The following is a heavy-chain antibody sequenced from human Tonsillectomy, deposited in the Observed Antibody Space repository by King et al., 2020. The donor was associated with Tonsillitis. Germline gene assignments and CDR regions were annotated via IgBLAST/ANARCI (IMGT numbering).Heavy chain of an antibody. CDR3: AKLFIGYLWFQGYFDL. Sequence: VQLVESGGGLVQPGGSLRLSCAASGFTFTTYIMTWVRQAPGKGLEWVSAISGSGGSTYYADSVKGRFTISRDNSKNKLSLQVNSLRAEDTAVYYCAKLFIGYLWFQGYFDLWGRGTLVTVSS. V-gene: IGHV3-23*04. J-gene: IGHJ2*01. CDR2: ISGSGGST. D-gene: IGHD3-10*01. CDR1: GFTFTTYI.